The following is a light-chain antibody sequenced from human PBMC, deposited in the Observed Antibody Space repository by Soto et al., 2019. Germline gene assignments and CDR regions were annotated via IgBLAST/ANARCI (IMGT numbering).Light chain of an antibody. V-gene: IGLV1-40*01. Sequence: QAVVTQPPSVSGAPGQRVTISSTGSSSNIGAGYEVHWYQQIPGTAPKLLIYGNTNRPSGVPDRFSASKSGTSASLAITGLQAEDEADYYCQSYESSLSGWIFGGGTKLTVL. CDR1: SSNIGAGYE. CDR3: QSYESSLSGWI. CDR2: GNT. J-gene: IGLJ2*01.